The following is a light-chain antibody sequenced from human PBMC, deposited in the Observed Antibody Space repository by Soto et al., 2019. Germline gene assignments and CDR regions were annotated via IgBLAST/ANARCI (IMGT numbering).Light chain of an antibody. CDR2: AAS. Sequence: DIQMTQSPSAMSASVGDRVTITCRTSQSIGRYLTWYQQKPGKAPKLLIYAASTLQDGVPSRFSGSGSATDFTLTIGSLQPEDFATYYCQQSYSIPPYTFGQGNKLEI. CDR3: QQSYSIPPYT. CDR1: QSIGRY. J-gene: IGKJ2*01. V-gene: IGKV1-39*01.